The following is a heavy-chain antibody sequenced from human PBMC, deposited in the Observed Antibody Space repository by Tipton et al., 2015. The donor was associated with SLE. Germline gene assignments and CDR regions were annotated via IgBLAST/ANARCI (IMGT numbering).Heavy chain of an antibody. Sequence: TLSLTCTVSGDSISGYYWSWIRQPPGKRLEWLGHIYTSGSINDIPSYNPSLKSRVTMSVDRSKNHVSLKLRSVTAADTAVYYCARNLGPEWMATKRGYFDLWGRGTLVSVSS. CDR3: ARNLGPEWMATKRGYFDL. D-gene: IGHD5-24*01. CDR1: GDSISGYY. V-gene: IGHV4-4*09. CDR2: IYTSGSI. J-gene: IGHJ2*01.